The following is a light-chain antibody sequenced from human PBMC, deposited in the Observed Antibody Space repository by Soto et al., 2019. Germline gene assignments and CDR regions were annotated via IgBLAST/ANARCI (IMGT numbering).Light chain of an antibody. J-gene: IGKJ2*01. CDR3: QQYNKWPPYT. Sequence: EIVMTQSPANLSVSPGERATLSCRASQSVSSNLAWYQQKPGQGPRLLIYGASTRATSIPARFSGSGSGTEFTLTINGLQSEDFAVYYCQQYNKWPPYTFGQGTKLEIK. V-gene: IGKV3-15*01. CDR2: GAS. CDR1: QSVSSN.